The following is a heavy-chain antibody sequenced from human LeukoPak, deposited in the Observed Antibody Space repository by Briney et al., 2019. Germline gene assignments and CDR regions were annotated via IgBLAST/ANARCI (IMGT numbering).Heavy chain of an antibody. CDR1: GYTFTSYY. CDR3: ARDRGGPTSPYYYYYMDV. D-gene: IGHD3-10*01. CDR2: INPSSGST. J-gene: IGHJ6*03. Sequence: ASVKVSCKASGYTFTSYYMHWVRLAPRQGLAWVGIINPSSGSTSYAQTSQGRVTMTRDTSTSTVYMELSSLRSEDTAVYYCARDRGGPTSPYYYYYMDVWGKGTTVTVSS. V-gene: IGHV1-46*03.